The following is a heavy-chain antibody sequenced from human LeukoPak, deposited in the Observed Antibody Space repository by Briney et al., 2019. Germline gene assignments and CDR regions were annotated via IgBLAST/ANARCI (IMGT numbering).Heavy chain of an antibody. V-gene: IGHV3-30*18. CDR1: RFTFSSYG. Sequence: GGSLRLSCAASRFTFSSYGMHWVRQAPGKGLEWVAVISYDGSNKYYADSVKGRFTISRDNSKNTLYLQMNSLRAEDTAVYYCAKDGDSGYSSGYYFDYWGQGTLVTVSS. D-gene: IGHD5-18*01. J-gene: IGHJ4*02. CDR2: ISYDGSNK. CDR3: AKDGDSGYSSGYYFDY.